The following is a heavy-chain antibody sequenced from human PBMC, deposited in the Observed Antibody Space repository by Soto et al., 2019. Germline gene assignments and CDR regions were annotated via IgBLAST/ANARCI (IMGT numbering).Heavy chain of an antibody. Sequence: EVQLVESGGGWVKPGGSLRLSCAASGFTFSKAWMNWVRQAPGKGLEWVGRVKSKTDGGTTDYAAPVKGRFTISRDDSVNTLYLQINSLKTEDTAMYYCATGAPVSGGLFDYWGQGALVTVSS. CDR3: ATGAPVSGGLFDY. D-gene: IGHD6-19*01. V-gene: IGHV3-15*01. CDR1: GFTFSKAW. CDR2: VKSKTDGGTT. J-gene: IGHJ4*02.